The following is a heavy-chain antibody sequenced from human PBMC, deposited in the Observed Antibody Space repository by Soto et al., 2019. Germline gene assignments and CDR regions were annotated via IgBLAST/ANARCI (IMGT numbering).Heavy chain of an antibody. J-gene: IGHJ4*02. D-gene: IGHD1-20*01. V-gene: IGHV4-39*01. CDR2: VFYTGST. CDR3: ATSQKGYNWNYFDH. Sequence: SETLSLTCAVSGASISGSYYYWAWLRQSPGKGPEWIGSVFYTGSTSYNPSLESRVSVSVDTSKSQFSLKLSAVTAADTAVYYCATSQKGYNWNYFDHWGQGALVTVSS. CDR1: GASISGSYYY.